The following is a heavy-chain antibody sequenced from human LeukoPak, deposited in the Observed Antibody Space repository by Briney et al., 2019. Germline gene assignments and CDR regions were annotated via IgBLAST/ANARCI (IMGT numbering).Heavy chain of an antibody. Sequence: SETLFLTCTVSGGSISSYYWSWIRQPPGKGLEWIGYIYYSGSTNYNPSLKSRVTISVDTSKNQFSLKLSSVTAADTAVYYCARTAAAVTFDYWGQGTVVTVSS. CDR3: ARTAAAVTFDY. CDR1: GGSISSYY. CDR2: IYYSGST. J-gene: IGHJ4*02. V-gene: IGHV4-59*08. D-gene: IGHD6-13*01.